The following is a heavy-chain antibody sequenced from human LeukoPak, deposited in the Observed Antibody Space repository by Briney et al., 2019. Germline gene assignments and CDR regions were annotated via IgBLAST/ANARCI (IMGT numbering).Heavy chain of an antibody. V-gene: IGHV7-4-1*02. Sequence: ASVKVSCKASGYTFTSYYMHWVRQAPGQGLELMGWINPNTGNPTYAQGFTGRFVFSLDTSVSTAYLQISSLKPEDTAVYYCARDYAVAIGTTTYFQHWGQGTLATVSS. J-gene: IGHJ1*01. CDR2: INPNTGNP. CDR1: GYTFTSYY. D-gene: IGHD1-7*01. CDR3: ARDYAVAIGTTTYFQH.